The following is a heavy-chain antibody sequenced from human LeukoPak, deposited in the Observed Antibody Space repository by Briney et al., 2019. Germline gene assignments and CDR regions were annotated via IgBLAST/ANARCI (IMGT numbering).Heavy chain of an antibody. Sequence: GGSLRLSCAASEFTFSSYWMSWVRQAPGKGLERVANIKQDGSEKYYVDSVKGRFTISRDNAKNSLFLQMSSLRAEDTAVYYCASDYDILTGYHDYWGQGTLVTVSS. CDR1: EFTFSSYW. V-gene: IGHV3-7*01. J-gene: IGHJ4*02. D-gene: IGHD3-9*01. CDR2: IKQDGSEK. CDR3: ASDYDILTGYHDY.